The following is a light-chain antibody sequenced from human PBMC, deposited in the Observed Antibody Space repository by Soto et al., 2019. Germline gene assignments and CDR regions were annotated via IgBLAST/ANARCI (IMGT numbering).Light chain of an antibody. CDR2: EVS. CDR1: SSDVVGYNY. CDR3: SSYTSSNTWV. V-gene: IGLV2-14*01. Sequence: QSVLPQPASVSGSPGQSIPTSCTGTSSDVVGYNYVSWYQQHPGKVPRLMIYEVSNRPSGLSNRFSGSKSDNTASLTISGLQAEDEADYYCSSYTSSNTWVFGGGTKLTVL. J-gene: IGLJ3*02.